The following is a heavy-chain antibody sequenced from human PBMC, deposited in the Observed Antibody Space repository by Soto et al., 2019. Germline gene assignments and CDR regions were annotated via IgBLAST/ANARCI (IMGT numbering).Heavy chain of an antibody. V-gene: IGHV1-46*01. Sequence: SXKVSFKASGYTXSSYYMDWVRQAPGQGLEWMGIINPSGGSTSYAQKFQGRVTMTRDTSTSTVYMELSSLRSEDPAVYYCARDLGAYKGDAFDIWGQGTMGTVS. CDR1: GYTXSSYY. D-gene: IGHD3-16*01. CDR3: ARDLGAYKGDAFDI. CDR2: INPSGGST. J-gene: IGHJ3*02.